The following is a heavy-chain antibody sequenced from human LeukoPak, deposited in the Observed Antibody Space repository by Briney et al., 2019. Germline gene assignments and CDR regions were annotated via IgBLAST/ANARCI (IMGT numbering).Heavy chain of an antibody. CDR3: ASPSIGPFDY. CDR2: IYYSGST. D-gene: IGHD3-3*02. CDR1: GGSISSSNYY. Sequence: PSKTLSLTCTVSGGSISSSNYYWGWIRQPPGKGLEWIGSIYYSGSTSYNPSLESRVTISVDTSKNQFSLKLSSVTAADTAVYYCASPSIGPFDYWGQGTLVTVSS. V-gene: IGHV4-39*01. J-gene: IGHJ4*02.